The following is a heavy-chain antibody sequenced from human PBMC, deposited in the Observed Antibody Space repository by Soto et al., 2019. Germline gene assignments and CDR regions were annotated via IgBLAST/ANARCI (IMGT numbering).Heavy chain of an antibody. Sequence: LRLSCAASGFTFSSYGMHWVRQAPGKGLEWVAVISYDGSNKYYADSVKGRFTISRDNSKNTLYLQMNSLRAEDTAVYYCAKEIVGATSFDYWGQGTLVTVSS. V-gene: IGHV3-30*18. J-gene: IGHJ4*02. CDR2: ISYDGSNK. CDR3: AKEIVGATSFDY. CDR1: GFTFSSYG. D-gene: IGHD1-26*01.